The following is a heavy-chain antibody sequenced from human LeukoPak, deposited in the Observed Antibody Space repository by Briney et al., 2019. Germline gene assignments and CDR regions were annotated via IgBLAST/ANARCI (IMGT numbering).Heavy chain of an antibody. CDR2: IGHDGTQT. J-gene: IGHJ4*02. CDR1: GFTFGVYG. Sequence: PGRSLRLSCAASGFTFGVYGMHWVRQAPGKGLDWVATIGHDGTQTWYADSVKGRFTISRDNSKNTLYLQVNGLRAEDTAFYYCARDFSYCYSDHWGQGALVSVSS. D-gene: IGHD5-18*01. V-gene: IGHV3-33*01. CDR3: ARDFSYCYSDH.